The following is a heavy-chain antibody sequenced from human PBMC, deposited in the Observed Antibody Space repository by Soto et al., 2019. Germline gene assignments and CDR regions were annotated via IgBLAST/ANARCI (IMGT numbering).Heavy chain of an antibody. CDR1: GYTFTSHD. J-gene: IGHJ6*02. D-gene: IGHD3-3*01. Sequence: VKVSCKASGYTFTSHDINWVRQATGQGLEWMGWMNPNSGNTGYAQKFQGRVTMTRNTSISTAYMELSSLSSEDTAVYYCASHPQCITIFGVVIYYYYYGMDVWGQGTTVTVSS. CDR2: MNPNSGNT. V-gene: IGHV1-8*01. CDR3: ASHPQCITIFGVVIYYYYYGMDV.